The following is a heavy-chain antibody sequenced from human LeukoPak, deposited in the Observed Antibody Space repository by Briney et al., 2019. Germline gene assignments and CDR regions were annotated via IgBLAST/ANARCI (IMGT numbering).Heavy chain of an antibody. D-gene: IGHD5-12*01. CDR2: IYTSGST. V-gene: IGHV4-59*10. Sequence: SETLSLTCAVYGGSFSGYYWSWIRQPPGKGLEWIGRIYTSGSTNYSPSLKSRVTISVDTSKNQFSLKLSSATAADTAVYYCARVARRRYSGYDNYYYYYMDVWGKGTTVTVSS. CDR3: ARVARRRYSGYDNYYYYYMDV. CDR1: GGSFSGYY. J-gene: IGHJ6*03.